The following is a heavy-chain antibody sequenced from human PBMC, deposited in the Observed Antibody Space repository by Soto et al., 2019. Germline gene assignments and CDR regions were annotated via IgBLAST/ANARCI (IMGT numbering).Heavy chain of an antibody. V-gene: IGHV3-30-3*01. CDR3: ARTPARIAVAGKKNAHLDY. CDR1: GFTFSSYA. D-gene: IGHD6-19*01. CDR2: ISYDGSNK. J-gene: IGHJ4*02. Sequence: SLRLSCAASGFTFSSYAMHWVRQAPGKGLEWVAVISYDGSNKYYADSVKGRFTISRDNSKNTLYLQMDSLRAEDTAVYYCARTPARIAVAGKKNAHLDYWGQGTLVTVSS.